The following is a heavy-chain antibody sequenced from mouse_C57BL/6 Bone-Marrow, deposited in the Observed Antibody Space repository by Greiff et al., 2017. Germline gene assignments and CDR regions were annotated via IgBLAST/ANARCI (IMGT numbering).Heavy chain of an antibody. CDR1: GYTFTSYW. J-gene: IGHJ4*01. CDR2: IYPGSGST. V-gene: IGHV1-55*01. CDR3: AIYGNFAMDY. Sequence: QVHVKQSGAELVKPGASVKMSCKASGYTFTSYWITWVKQRPGQGLEWIGDIYPGSGSTNYNEKFKSKATLTVDTSSSTAYMQLSSLTSEDSAVYYCAIYGNFAMDYWGQGTSVTVSS. D-gene: IGHD2-1*01.